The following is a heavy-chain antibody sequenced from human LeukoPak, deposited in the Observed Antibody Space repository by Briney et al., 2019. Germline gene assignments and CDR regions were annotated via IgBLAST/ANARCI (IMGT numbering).Heavy chain of an antibody. Sequence: ASVKVSCKASGYTFTSYGISWVRQAPGQGLEWMGWISAYNGNTDYAQKLQGRVTMTSDTSTSTAYMELRSLRSDDTAVYYCARAGRIAAAPDPDYWGQGTLVTVSS. V-gene: IGHV1-18*01. CDR1: GYTFTSYG. D-gene: IGHD6-13*01. J-gene: IGHJ4*02. CDR2: ISAYNGNT. CDR3: ARAGRIAAAPDPDY.